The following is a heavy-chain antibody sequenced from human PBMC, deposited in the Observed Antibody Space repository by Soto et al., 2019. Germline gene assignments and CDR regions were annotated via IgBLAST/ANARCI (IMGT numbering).Heavy chain of an antibody. Sequence: ASVRVSCKAAGYTFNVYYMRCVEQSPGQGLDWMGWINPNSGGTNYAQKFQGRVTMTRDTSISTAYMELSRLRSDDTAVYYCARDEGRSSVWFDPWGQGTLVTVSS. CDR1: GYTFNVYY. V-gene: IGHV1-2*02. D-gene: IGHD6-19*01. J-gene: IGHJ5*02. CDR3: ARDEGRSSVWFDP. CDR2: INPNSGGT.